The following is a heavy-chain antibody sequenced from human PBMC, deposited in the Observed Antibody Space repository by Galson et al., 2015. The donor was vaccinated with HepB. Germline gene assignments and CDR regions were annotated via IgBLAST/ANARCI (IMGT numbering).Heavy chain of an antibody. Sequence: SLRLSCAASGFTFSNAWMSWVRQAPGKGLEWVGRIKSKTDGGTTDYAAPVKGRFTISRDDSKNTLYLQMNSLKTEDTAVYYCTTGETAFGGVSAFDIWGQGTMVTVSS. CDR1: GFTFSNAW. CDR2: IKSKTDGGTT. D-gene: IGHD3-16*01. CDR3: TTGETAFGGVSAFDI. V-gene: IGHV3-15*01. J-gene: IGHJ3*02.